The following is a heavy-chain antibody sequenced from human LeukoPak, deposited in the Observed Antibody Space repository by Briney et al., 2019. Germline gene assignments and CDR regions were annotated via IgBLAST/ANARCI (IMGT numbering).Heavy chain of an antibody. V-gene: IGHV4-34*01. CDR2: INHSEST. CDR1: GGSFSGYY. D-gene: IGHD3-3*01. J-gene: IGHJ5*02. Sequence: PSETLSLTCAVYGGSFSGYYWSWIRQPPGKGLEWIGEINHSESTNYNPSLKSRVTISVDTSKNQFSLKLSSVTAADTAVYYCARGVGITIFGVVIDNWFDPWGQGTLVTVSS. CDR3: ARGVGITIFGVVIDNWFDP.